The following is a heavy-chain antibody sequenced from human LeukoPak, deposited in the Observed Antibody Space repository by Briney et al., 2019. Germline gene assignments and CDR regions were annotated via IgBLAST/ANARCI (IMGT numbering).Heavy chain of an antibody. V-gene: IGHV3-15*01. CDR2: TKSKTDGGTT. CDR3: TTVQSYYYDSSGYYIIDY. CDR1: GFTFRNAW. Sequence: PGGSLRLSCAASGFTFRNAWMSWVRQAPGKGLEWVGRTKSKTDGGTTDYAAPVKGRFTISRDDSKNSLYLQMNSLKTEDTAVYHCTTVQSYYYDSSGYYIIDYWGQGTLVTVSS. J-gene: IGHJ4*02. D-gene: IGHD3-22*01.